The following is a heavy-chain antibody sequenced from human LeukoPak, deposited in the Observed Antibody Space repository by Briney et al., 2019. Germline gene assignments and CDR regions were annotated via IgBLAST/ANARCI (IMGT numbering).Heavy chain of an antibody. V-gene: IGHV2-5*02. CDR1: GFTLSPSGVG. D-gene: IGHD4-11*01. Sequence: ESGPTLVNPTQTPTLTCTFSGFTLSPSGVGVGWVRQPPGKALEWLALYYWDDDKRYSPSLKSRLTITKDTSKNQVVLTMTNMDPVDTATYYCAHRYSQGPEYWFDPWGQGTLVTVSS. CDR2: YYWDDDK. CDR3: AHRYSQGPEYWFDP. J-gene: IGHJ5*02.